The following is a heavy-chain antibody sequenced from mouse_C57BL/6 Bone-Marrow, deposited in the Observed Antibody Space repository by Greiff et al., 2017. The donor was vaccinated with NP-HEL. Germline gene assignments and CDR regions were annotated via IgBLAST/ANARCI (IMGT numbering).Heavy chain of an antibody. CDR2: ISDGGSYT. V-gene: IGHV5-4*03. D-gene: IGHD2-2*01. J-gene: IGHJ4*01. Sequence: EVKLMESGGGLVKPGGSLKLSCAASGFTFSSYAMSWVRQTPEKRLEWVATISDGGSYTYYPDNVKGRFTISRDNAKNNLYLQMSHLKSEDTAMYYCAMGGYDGYYAMDYWGQGTSVTVAS. CDR3: AMGGYDGYYAMDY. CDR1: GFTFSSYA.